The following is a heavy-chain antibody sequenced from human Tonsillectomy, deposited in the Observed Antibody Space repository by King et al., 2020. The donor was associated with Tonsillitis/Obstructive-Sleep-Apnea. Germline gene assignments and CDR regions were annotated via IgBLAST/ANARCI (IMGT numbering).Heavy chain of an antibody. CDR3: ARDGLYSSSWYDFDY. CDR2: IYSGGST. V-gene: IGHV3-66*01. CDR1: GFTVSSNY. Sequence: QLVQSGGGLVQPGGSLRLSCAASGFTVSSNYMSWVRQAPGKGLEWVSVIYSGGSTYYADSVKGRFTISRDNSKNTLYLQMNSLRAEDTAVYYCARDGLYSSSWYDFDYWGQGTLVTVSS. D-gene: IGHD6-13*01. J-gene: IGHJ4*02.